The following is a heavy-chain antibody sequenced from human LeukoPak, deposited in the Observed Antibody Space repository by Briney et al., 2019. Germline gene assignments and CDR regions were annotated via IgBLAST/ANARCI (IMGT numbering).Heavy chain of an antibody. V-gene: IGHV1-2*06. CDR1: GYTLTGYF. J-gene: IGHJ4*02. D-gene: IGHD7-27*01. Sequence: ASVKVSCKASGYTLTGYFMHWVRQAPGQGLEWMGRINPNSGDTNYAQTLQGRVTMTRDTSISTVYMELSRLRSDDTAVYYCARDLSSTSNWELDYWGQGTLVTVSS. CDR2: INPNSGDT. CDR3: ARDLSSTSNWELDY.